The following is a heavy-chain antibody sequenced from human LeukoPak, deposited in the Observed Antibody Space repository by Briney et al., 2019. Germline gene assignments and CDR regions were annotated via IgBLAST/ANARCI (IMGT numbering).Heavy chain of an antibody. J-gene: IGHJ4*02. D-gene: IGHD3-22*01. CDR1: GFTFSSYA. V-gene: IGHV3-30-3*01. Sequence: GGSLRLSCAASGFTFSSYAMHWVRQAPGKGLEWVAVISYDGSNKYYADSVKRRFTISRDNSKNTLYLQMNSLRAEDTAVYYCARDPGYPYYYDSSGYLDYWGQGTLVTVSS. CDR2: ISYDGSNK. CDR3: ARDPGYPYYYDSSGYLDY.